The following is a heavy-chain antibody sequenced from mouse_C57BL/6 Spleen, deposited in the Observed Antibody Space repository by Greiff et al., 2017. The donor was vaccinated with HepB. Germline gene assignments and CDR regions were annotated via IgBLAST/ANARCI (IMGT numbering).Heavy chain of an antibody. Sequence: VQLQQSGPELVKPGASVKISCKASGYAFSSSWMNWVKQRPGKGLEWIGRIYPGDGDTNYNGKFKGKATLTADKSSSTAYMQLSSLTSEDSAVYFCHYYGSSEYFDYWGQGTTLTVSS. V-gene: IGHV1-82*01. CDR1: GYAFSSSW. D-gene: IGHD1-1*01. J-gene: IGHJ2*01. CDR2: IYPGDGDT. CDR3: HYYGSSEYFDY.